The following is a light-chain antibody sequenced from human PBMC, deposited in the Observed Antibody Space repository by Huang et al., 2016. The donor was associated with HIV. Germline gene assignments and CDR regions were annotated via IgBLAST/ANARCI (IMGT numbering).Light chain of an antibody. CDR1: QSLSSQ. Sequence: EIVMTQSPATLSVSPGERVTLSCRASQSLSSQLAWYQQKRGQAPRLLIYVVSTRATDIPARFSGSWSGTDVTLTINSLQSEDFATYYCQQYNDWPLTFGQGTEVEIK. V-gene: IGKV3-15*01. CDR3: QQYNDWPLT. CDR2: VVS. J-gene: IGKJ1*01.